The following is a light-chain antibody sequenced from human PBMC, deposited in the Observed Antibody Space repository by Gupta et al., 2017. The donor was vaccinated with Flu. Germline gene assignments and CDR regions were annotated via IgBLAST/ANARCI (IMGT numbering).Light chain of an antibody. J-gene: IGLJ2*01. CDR1: SYVGCSDY. Sequence: SYVGCSDYVSCCLQHPGKAPKLMIFEFSLRPSGISTRVSGSKSGNTSSLTISGLQAEDEAYYYCSSYTNPNTGVVVFGGGTKLTVL. V-gene: IGLV2-14*01. CDR2: EFS. CDR3: SSYTNPNTGVVV.